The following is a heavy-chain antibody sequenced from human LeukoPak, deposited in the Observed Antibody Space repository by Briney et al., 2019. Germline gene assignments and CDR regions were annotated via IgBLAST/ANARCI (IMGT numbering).Heavy chain of an antibody. J-gene: IGHJ6*02. D-gene: IGHD5-18*01. V-gene: IGHV3-9*01. Sequence: PGRSMRLSCVASGFTFDNYVMHWVRQTPGKGLEWVSGISWNSVTIGYADSVKGRFTTSRDNAKSSLYQQMNSLRGEDTALYYCAKGGYSPNYYGMDVWGQGTTVTVSS. CDR1: GFTFDNYV. CDR3: AKGGYSPNYYGMDV. CDR2: ISWNSVTI.